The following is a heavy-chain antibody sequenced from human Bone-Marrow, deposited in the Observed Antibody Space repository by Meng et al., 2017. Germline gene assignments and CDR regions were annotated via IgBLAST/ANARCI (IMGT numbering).Heavy chain of an antibody. V-gene: IGHV4-31*01. CDR1: GGSIRSGGYY. CDR2: IYYSGST. Sequence: QVQLQASGHDLVKPSQTLSLTCTVSGGSIRSGGYYWSWIRQHPGKGLEWIGYIYYSGSTYYNPSLKSLVTISVDTSKNQFSLKLSSVTAADTAVYYRARWAPSSRTFDYWGQGTLVTVSS. D-gene: IGHD6-13*01. J-gene: IGHJ4*02. CDR3: ARWAPSSRTFDY.